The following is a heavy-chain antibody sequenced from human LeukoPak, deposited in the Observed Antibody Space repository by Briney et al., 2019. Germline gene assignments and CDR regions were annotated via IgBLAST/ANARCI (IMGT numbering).Heavy chain of an antibody. D-gene: IGHD3-16*01. CDR2: ISGSGGTS. CDR3: ARRSAGWGDFDC. V-gene: IGHV3-23*01. CDR1: GFTFSSHA. J-gene: IGHJ4*02. Sequence: PGGSLRLSCAASGFTFSSHAMSWVRQAPGKGLEWVSGISGSGGTSYYADSVKGRFTISRDNSKDTLYLQMNSLRAEDTGVYFCARRSAGWGDFDCWGQGTLVTVSS.